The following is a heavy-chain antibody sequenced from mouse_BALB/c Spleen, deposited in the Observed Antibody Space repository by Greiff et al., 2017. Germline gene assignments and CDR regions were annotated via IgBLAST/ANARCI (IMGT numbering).Heavy chain of an antibody. CDR3: ARSEITTTRGYYFDY. J-gene: IGHJ2*01. V-gene: IGHV1S56*01. D-gene: IGHD2-4*01. CDR1: GYTFTSYD. CDR2: IFPGDGST. Sequence: QVQLQQSGAELVKPGASVKLSCKASGYTFTSYDINWVRQRPEQGLEWIGWIFPGDGSTKYNEKFKGKATLTTDKSSSTAYMQLSRLTSEDSAVYFCARSEITTTRGYYFDYWVQGTTLTVSS.